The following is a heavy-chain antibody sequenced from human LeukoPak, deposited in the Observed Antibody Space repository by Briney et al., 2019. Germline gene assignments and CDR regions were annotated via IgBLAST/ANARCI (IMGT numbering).Heavy chain of an antibody. CDR3: ARESANYDILTGYYTYYGTDV. CDR1: GFTFSSYS. Sequence: GGSLRLSCAASGFTFSSYSMSWVRQAPGKGLEWVSSISSSSSYIYYADSVKGRFTISRDNAKNSLYLQMNSLRAEDTAVYYCARESANYDILTGYYTYYGTDVWGQGTTVTVSS. CDR2: ISSSSSYI. J-gene: IGHJ6*02. D-gene: IGHD3-9*01. V-gene: IGHV3-21*01.